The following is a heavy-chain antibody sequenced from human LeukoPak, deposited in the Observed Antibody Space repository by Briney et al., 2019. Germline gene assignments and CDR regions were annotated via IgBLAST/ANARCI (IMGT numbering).Heavy chain of an antibody. CDR2: IYYSGST. V-gene: IGHV4-39*07. CDR1: GGSISSSSYY. D-gene: IGHD6-13*01. J-gene: IGHJ4*02. Sequence: SETLSLTCTVSGGSISSSSYYWGWIRQPPGKGLEWIGSIYYSGSTYYNPSLKSRVTISVDTSKNQFSLKLSSVTAADTAVYHCARDSGIAAAGTAWGQGTLVTVSS. CDR3: ARDSGIAAAGTA.